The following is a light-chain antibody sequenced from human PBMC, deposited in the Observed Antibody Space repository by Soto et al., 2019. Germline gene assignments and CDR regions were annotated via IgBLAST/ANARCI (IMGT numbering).Light chain of an antibody. Sequence: EIVLTQSPGTLSLSAGERATLSCRASQTVSSSYLAWYQPKPGQAPRLLIYGASNRATGIPDRFSGSGSGTDFNLTISRLEPEDFAVYYCQQYGSSGTFGHGTKVDIK. V-gene: IGKV3-20*01. CDR3: QQYGSSGT. CDR2: GAS. CDR1: QTVSSSY. J-gene: IGKJ1*01.